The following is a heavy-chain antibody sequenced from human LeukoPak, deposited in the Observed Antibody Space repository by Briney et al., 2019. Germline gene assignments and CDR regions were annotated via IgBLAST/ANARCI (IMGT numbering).Heavy chain of an antibody. CDR1: GFTFSSYA. CDR2: ISYDGSNK. D-gene: IGHD3-10*01. Sequence: GGSLRLSCAASGFTFSSYAMHWVRQAPGKGLEWVAVISYDGSNKYYADSVRGRFTISRDNSKNTLYLQMNSLRAEDTAVYYCARTGFGDAYVPFDYWGQGTLVTVSS. V-gene: IGHV3-30-3*01. CDR3: ARTGFGDAYVPFDY. J-gene: IGHJ4*02.